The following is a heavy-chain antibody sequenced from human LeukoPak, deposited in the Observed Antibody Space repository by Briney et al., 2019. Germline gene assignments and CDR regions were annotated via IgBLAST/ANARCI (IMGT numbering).Heavy chain of an antibody. Sequence: PSETLSLTCTVSGYSISSGYYWGWIRQPPGKGLEWIGSIYHSGSTYYNPSLKSRVTISVDTSKNQFSLKLSSVTAADTAVYYCASLAPITMVRPPQLHYYYYMDVWGKGTTVTISS. D-gene: IGHD3-10*01. CDR3: ASLAPITMVRPPQLHYYYYMDV. CDR1: GYSISSGYY. J-gene: IGHJ6*03. V-gene: IGHV4-38-2*02. CDR2: IYHSGST.